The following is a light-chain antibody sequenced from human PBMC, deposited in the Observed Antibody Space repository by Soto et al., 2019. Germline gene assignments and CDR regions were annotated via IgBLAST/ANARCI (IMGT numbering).Light chain of an antibody. CDR3: QHYHNLPLT. CDR1: QNISNC. V-gene: IGKV1-33*01. J-gene: IGKJ4*01. Sequence: DIQMTQSPSSLSASVGDRVTITCQESQNISNCLCWYQQKSGKAPKFLIYDVSTLETGVPSRFSGSGSGTHFTLTISSLQPEDIGTYYCQHYHNLPLTFGGGTKVEIK. CDR2: DVS.